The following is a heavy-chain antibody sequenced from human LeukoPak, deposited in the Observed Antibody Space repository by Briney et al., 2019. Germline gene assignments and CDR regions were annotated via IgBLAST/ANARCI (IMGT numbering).Heavy chain of an antibody. CDR1: GGSISSSSYY. Sequence: SETLSLTCTVSGGSISSSSYYWGWIRQPPGKGLEWIGSIYYSGSTYYNPSLKSRVTISVDTSKNQFSLKLSSVTAADTAVYYCARHTEVLWFGDRNYNNWFDPWGQGTLVTVSS. J-gene: IGHJ5*02. V-gene: IGHV4-39*01. CDR3: ARHTEVLWFGDRNYNNWFDP. D-gene: IGHD3-10*01. CDR2: IYYSGST.